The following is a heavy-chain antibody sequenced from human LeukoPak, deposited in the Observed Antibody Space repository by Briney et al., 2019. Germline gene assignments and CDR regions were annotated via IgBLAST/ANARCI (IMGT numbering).Heavy chain of an antibody. J-gene: IGHJ3*02. Sequence: GGSLRLSCAASGFTFDDNGMSWVRQAPGKGLEWVAFIRYDGSNKYYADSVKGRFTISRDNSKNTLYLQMNSLRAEDTAVYYCATLVGQTGWLQLRVQRDAFDIWGQGTMVTVSS. D-gene: IGHD5-24*01. CDR1: GFTFDDNG. V-gene: IGHV3-30*02. CDR3: ATLVGQTGWLQLRVQRDAFDI. CDR2: IRYDGSNK.